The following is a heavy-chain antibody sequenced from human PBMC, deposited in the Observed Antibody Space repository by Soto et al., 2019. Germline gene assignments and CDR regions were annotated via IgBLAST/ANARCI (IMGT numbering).Heavy chain of an antibody. CDR1: GGTFSRYT. D-gene: IGHD3-22*01. Sequence: SVKVSCKASGGTFSRYTISWVLQAPGQGLEWMGGITPMFGTANYAQKFQGRVTIAADESTSTAYMELSSLRSEDTAVYYCARQFDYESSGYYYAYWGQGTVVTVSS. J-gene: IGHJ4*02. CDR3: ARQFDYESSGYYYAY. V-gene: IGHV1-69*13. CDR2: ITPMFGTA.